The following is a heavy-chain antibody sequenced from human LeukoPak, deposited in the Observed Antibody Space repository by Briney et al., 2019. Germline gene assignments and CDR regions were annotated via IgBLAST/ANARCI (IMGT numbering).Heavy chain of an antibody. CDR3: ARASPNYYDSSGYYS. CDR2: IIPIFGTA. CDR1: RGTFSSYA. V-gene: IGHV1-69*13. D-gene: IGHD3-22*01. J-gene: IGHJ4*02. Sequence: ASVKVSCKASRGTFSSYAISWVRQAPGQGLEWMGGIIPIFGTANYAQKFQGRVTITADESTSTAYMELSSLRSEDTAVYYCARASPNYYDSSGYYSWGQGTLVTVSS.